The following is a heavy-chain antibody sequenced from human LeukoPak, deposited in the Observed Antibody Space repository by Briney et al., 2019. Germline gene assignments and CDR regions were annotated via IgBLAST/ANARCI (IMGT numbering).Heavy chain of an antibody. V-gene: IGHV3-23*01. D-gene: IGHD6-13*01. CDR1: GFSVSSYS. Sequence: GGSLRLSCAASGFSVSSYSMTWVRQAPGKGLEWVSVINSGGGNTYYADSVRGRFSISRDNSKNTLYLQLNSLRVEDTAVYYCAKGRIGYIPDYWGQGTLVTVSS. J-gene: IGHJ4*02. CDR2: INSGGGNT. CDR3: AKGRIGYIPDY.